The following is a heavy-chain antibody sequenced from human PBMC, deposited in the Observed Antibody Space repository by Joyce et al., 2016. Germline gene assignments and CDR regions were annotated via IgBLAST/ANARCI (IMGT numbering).Heavy chain of an antibody. Sequence: QVQLVESGGGVVQPGRSLRLSCAASGLTLSNYGVHWVRQAPGKGLEWVAVISYDGIYKYYADSVKGRFTISRDNSKNTVFLEMNSLRTEDTAVYYCAKILTDTYSSGWFLDYWGQGTLVTVSS. D-gene: IGHD6-25*01. J-gene: IGHJ4*02. CDR1: GLTLSNYG. CDR3: AKILTDTYSSGWFLDY. CDR2: ISYDGIYK. V-gene: IGHV3-30*18.